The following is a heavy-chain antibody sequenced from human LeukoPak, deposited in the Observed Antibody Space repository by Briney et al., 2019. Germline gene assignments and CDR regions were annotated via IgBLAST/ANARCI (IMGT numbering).Heavy chain of an antibody. Sequence: EASVKVSCKASGYTFTSYDINWVRQATGQGLEWMGWINPNSGGTNYAQKFQGRVTMTRDTSISTAYMEMSRLRSDDTAVYYCAREGPYQVGANDYWGQGTLVTVSS. CDR2: INPNSGGT. CDR3: AREGPYQVGANDY. V-gene: IGHV1-2*02. D-gene: IGHD1-26*01. J-gene: IGHJ4*02. CDR1: GYTFTSYD.